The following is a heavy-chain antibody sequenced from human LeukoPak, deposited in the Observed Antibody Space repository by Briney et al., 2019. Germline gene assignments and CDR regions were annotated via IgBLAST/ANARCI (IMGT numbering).Heavy chain of an antibody. V-gene: IGHV4-59*01. CDR2: IYYSGST. Sequence: SETLSLTCTVSGGSISSYYWSWIRQPPGKGLEWIGYIYYSGSTNYNPSLKSRVTISVDTSKNQFSLKLSSATAADTAVYYCARARPNYGDPNWFDPWGQGTLVTVSS. J-gene: IGHJ5*02. CDR3: ARARPNYGDPNWFDP. D-gene: IGHD4-17*01. CDR1: GGSISSYY.